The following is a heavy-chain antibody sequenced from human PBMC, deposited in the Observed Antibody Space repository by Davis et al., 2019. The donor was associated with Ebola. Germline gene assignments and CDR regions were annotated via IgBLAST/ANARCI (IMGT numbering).Heavy chain of an antibody. CDR2: IIPISGTA. V-gene: IGHV1-69*13. Sequence: SVKVSCKASGGSFSTYIMHWVRQAPGQGLEWMGGIIPISGTADYAQKFQGRVTITADESTSTGYMELGSLTSEDTAMYYCARDRLEFCSSINGPPPDYWGQGTLVTVSS. CDR1: GGSFSTYI. CDR3: ARDRLEFCSSINGPPPDY. J-gene: IGHJ4*02. D-gene: IGHD2-2*01.